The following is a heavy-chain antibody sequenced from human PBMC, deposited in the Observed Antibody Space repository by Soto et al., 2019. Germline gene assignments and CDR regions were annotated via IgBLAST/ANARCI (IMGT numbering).Heavy chain of an antibody. CDR2: ISSSSSTI. D-gene: IGHD6-13*01. Sequence: EVQLVESGGGLVQPGGSLRLSCAASGFTFSSYSMNWVRQAPGKGLEWVSYISSSSSTIYYADSVKSRFTNSRDNAKNSLYLQMNSLRAEDTAVYYCARHPERIAEIGWFDPWGQGTLVTVSS. J-gene: IGHJ5*02. CDR3: ARHPERIAEIGWFDP. CDR1: GFTFSSYS. V-gene: IGHV3-48*01.